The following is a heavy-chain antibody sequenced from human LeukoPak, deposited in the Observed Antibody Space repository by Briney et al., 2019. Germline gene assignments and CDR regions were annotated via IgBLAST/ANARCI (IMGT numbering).Heavy chain of an antibody. J-gene: IGHJ4*02. CDR2: ITTISGGT. Sequence: ASVKLSCKASGYTFTDYYMHWGRQAPGQGREWVGWITTISGGTTYDQKFQGRVTMTRGTSITPAYMELSRVRSDDTAVYYCARDRGRNWGSDYWGQGALVTVSS. CDR3: ARDRGRNWGSDY. CDR1: GYTFTDYY. D-gene: IGHD7-27*01. V-gene: IGHV1-2*02.